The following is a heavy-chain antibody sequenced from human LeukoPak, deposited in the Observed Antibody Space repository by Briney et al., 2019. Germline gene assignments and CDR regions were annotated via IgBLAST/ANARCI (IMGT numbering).Heavy chain of an antibody. CDR1: GFTFNNAW. J-gene: IGHJ5*02. Sequence: GGSLRLSCAASGFTFNNAWMNWVRQAPGKGLEWVGRVKSKTDGGTTDYAAPVKGRFTISRDDSKSIAYLQMNSLRTEDTAVYYCTRDGSYDSTRWFDPWGQGTLVTVSS. D-gene: IGHD3-22*01. CDR3: TRDGSYDSTRWFDP. V-gene: IGHV3-15*07. CDR2: VKSKTDGGTT.